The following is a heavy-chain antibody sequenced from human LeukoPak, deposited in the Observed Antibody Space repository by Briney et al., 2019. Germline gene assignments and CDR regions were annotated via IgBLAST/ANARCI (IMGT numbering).Heavy chain of an antibody. CDR3: ARGRYDFWSGYNYYFDY. D-gene: IGHD3-3*01. V-gene: IGHV1-8*01. CDR1: GYTFTSYD. Sequence: GASVTVSCTASGYTFTSYDINWVRQAPGQGLEWMGWMNPNSSNTGYAKRFQGRVTMSTNTSISTAYMELSSLRSEDTAVYYCARGRYDFWSGYNYYFDYWGQGALVTVSS. J-gene: IGHJ4*02. CDR2: MNPNSSNT.